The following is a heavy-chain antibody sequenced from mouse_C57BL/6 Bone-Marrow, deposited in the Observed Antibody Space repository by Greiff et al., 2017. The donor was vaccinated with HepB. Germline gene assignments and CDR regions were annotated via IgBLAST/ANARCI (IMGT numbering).Heavy chain of an antibody. CDR3: ARGFPDLLPYAYAMDY. Sequence: EVQLQQSGPELVKPGASVKIPCKASGYTFTDYNMDWVKQSHGKSLEWIGDINPNNGGTSYNQKFKGKATLTVDKSSSTAYMELRSLTSEDTAVYYCARGFPDLLPYAYAMDYWGQGTSVTVSS. V-gene: IGHV1-18*01. D-gene: IGHD2-1*01. CDR1: GYTFTDYN. J-gene: IGHJ4*01. CDR2: INPNNGGT.